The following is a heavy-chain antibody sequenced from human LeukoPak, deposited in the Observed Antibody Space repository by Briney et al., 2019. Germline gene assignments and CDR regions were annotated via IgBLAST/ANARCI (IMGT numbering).Heavy chain of an antibody. Sequence: GGSLRLSCAASGFTFSSYAMSWGRQAPGKGLEWVSAISGSGGSTYYADSVKGRFTISRDNSKNTLYLQMNSLRAEDTAVYYCAKDRESGSYLFDYWGQGTLVTVSS. CDR1: GFTFSSYA. CDR3: AKDRESGSYLFDY. V-gene: IGHV3-23*01. CDR2: ISGSGGST. D-gene: IGHD1-26*01. J-gene: IGHJ4*02.